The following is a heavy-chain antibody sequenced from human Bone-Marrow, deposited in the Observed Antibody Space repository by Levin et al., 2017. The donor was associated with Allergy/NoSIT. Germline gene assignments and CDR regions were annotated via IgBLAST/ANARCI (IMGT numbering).Heavy chain of an antibody. CDR1: GYPFGAFW. CDR3: ARLDCSTTACYNYYGMDV. Sequence: PGESLKISCKASGYPFGAFWIAWVRQMPGKGLEWMGIIYPGDSETRYSPSFQDQVTISADKSTGTAYLQWGSLKASDTAMYYCARLDCSTTACYNYYGMDVWGQGTAVTVSS. V-gene: IGHV5-51*01. D-gene: IGHD2-2*01. CDR2: IYPGDSET. J-gene: IGHJ6*01.